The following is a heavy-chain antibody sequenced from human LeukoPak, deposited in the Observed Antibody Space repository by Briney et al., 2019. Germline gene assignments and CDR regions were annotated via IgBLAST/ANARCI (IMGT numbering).Heavy chain of an antibody. Sequence: TGGSLRLSCAASGFTFSSYSMNWVRQAPGKGLEWVSYISSSSSTIYYADSVKGRFTISRDNAKNSLYLQMNSLRAEDTAVYYCARDQGMVRGVIGYWGQGTLVTVSS. CDR2: ISSSSSTI. CDR3: ARDQGMVRGVIGY. CDR1: GFTFSSYS. D-gene: IGHD3-10*01. J-gene: IGHJ4*02. V-gene: IGHV3-48*01.